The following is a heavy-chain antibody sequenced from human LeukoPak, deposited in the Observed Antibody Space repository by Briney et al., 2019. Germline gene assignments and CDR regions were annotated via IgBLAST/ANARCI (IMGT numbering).Heavy chain of an antibody. CDR1: GFTVSSNS. Sequence: GGSLRLSCTVSGFTVSSNSMSWVRQAPGKGLEWVSFIYSDNTHYSDSVKGRFTISRDNSKNTLYLQMNRLRAEDTAVYYCARRAGAYSHPYDYWGQGTLVTVSS. CDR3: ARRAGAYSHPYDY. V-gene: IGHV3-53*01. D-gene: IGHD4/OR15-4a*01. CDR2: IYSDNT. J-gene: IGHJ4*02.